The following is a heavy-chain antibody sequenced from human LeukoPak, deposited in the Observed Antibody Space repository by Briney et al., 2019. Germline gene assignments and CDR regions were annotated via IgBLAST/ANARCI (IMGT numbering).Heavy chain of an antibody. J-gene: IGHJ4*02. V-gene: IGHV3-23*01. D-gene: IGHD2-15*01. CDR2: ISGSGGST. Sequence: GGSLRLSCAASGFTFSSYAMSWVRQAPGKGLEWVSDISGSGGSTDYADSVKGRFTISRDNSKNTLYLQMNSLRAEDTAVYYCASLVVVAATFDYWGQGTLVTVSS. CDR3: ASLVVVAATFDY. CDR1: GFTFSSYA.